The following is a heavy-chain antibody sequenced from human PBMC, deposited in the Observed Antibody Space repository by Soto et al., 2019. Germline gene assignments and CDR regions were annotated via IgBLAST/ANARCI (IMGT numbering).Heavy chain of an antibody. Sequence: SETLSLTCTVSGGSISSYYWSWIRQPPGKGLEWIGYIYYSGSTNYNPSLKSRVTISVDTSKNQFSLKLSSVTAADTAVYYCARDFTSSGYSDYWGQGTLVTVSS. CDR2: IYYSGST. J-gene: IGHJ4*02. D-gene: IGHD3-22*01. CDR3: ARDFTSSGYSDY. V-gene: IGHV4-59*01. CDR1: GGSISSYY.